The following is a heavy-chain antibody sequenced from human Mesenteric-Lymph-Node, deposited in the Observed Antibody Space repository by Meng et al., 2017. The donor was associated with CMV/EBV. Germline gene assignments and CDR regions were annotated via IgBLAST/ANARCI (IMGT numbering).Heavy chain of an antibody. Sequence: GESLKISCAVSGFTFRSFEMNWVRQAPGKGLEWVSYISRSPSTIDYADSLKGRFTISRDDGKNLLYLQMNSLRAEDTAVYYCARERSGGWIDFWGPGALVTVSS. D-gene: IGHD6-19*01. J-gene: IGHJ4*02. V-gene: IGHV3-48*03. CDR1: GFTFRSFE. CDR2: ISRSPSTI. CDR3: ARERSGGWIDF.